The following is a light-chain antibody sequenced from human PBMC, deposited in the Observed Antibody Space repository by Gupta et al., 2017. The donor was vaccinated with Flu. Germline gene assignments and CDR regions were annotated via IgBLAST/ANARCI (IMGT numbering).Light chain of an antibody. V-gene: IGKV1-13*02. Sequence: CRACHDVSPSLDWFQQKPGQGPKLLIYDVSRWDTGVPSRFSGSGSGTEFTLAISSLQPEDFGIYYCKQVNPCPFTFGGGTKVEIK. CDR2: DVS. CDR3: KQVNPCPFT. J-gene: IGKJ4*01. CDR1: HDVSPS.